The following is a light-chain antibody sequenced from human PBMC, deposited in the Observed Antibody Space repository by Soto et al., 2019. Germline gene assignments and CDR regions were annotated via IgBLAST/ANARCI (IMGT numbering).Light chain of an antibody. CDR1: QGINNY. V-gene: IGKV1-27*01. CDR3: QKYDSAPWT. Sequence: IQMTQSPSSRSAFVGDRVTITCPASQGINNYLAWYQHKPGKVPKLLIYAASTLQSGVPSRFSGGGSGTEFTLSISSLQPEDVATYYCQKYDSAPWTFGQGTEVEIK. CDR2: AAS. J-gene: IGKJ1*01.